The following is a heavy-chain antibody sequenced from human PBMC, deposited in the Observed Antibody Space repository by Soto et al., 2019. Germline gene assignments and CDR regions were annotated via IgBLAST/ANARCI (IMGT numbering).Heavy chain of an antibody. Sequence: PSETLSLTCNVSGDSVRSSNYHWGWIRQPPGKGLEWIGNIYYTGSIEYNSSLKSRVTLSVDTSKKQFSLTLSSVTAADTAVYYCAKRDHATVAGVLSPFENWGQGALVTVSS. CDR1: GDSVRSSNYH. CDR2: IYYTGSI. CDR3: AKRDHATVAGVLSPFEN. D-gene: IGHD6-19*01. J-gene: IGHJ4*02. V-gene: IGHV4-39*01.